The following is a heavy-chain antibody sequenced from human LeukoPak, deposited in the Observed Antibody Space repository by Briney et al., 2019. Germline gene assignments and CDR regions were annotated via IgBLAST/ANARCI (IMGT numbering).Heavy chain of an antibody. CDR1: GFTFSSYS. CDR3: ARAEWGYCSSTSCYEFDY. Sequence: GGSLRLSCAASGFTFSSYSMNWVRQAPGKGLEWVSSISSSSSYIYYADSVKGRFTISRDNAKNSLYLQMNSLRSDDTAVYYCARAEWGYCSSTSCYEFDYWGQGTLVTVSS. J-gene: IGHJ4*02. V-gene: IGHV3-21*04. CDR2: ISSSSSYI. D-gene: IGHD2-2*01.